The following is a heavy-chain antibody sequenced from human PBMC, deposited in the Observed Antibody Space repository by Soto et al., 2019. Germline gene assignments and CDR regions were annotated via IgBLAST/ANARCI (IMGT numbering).Heavy chain of an antibody. V-gene: IGHV1-69*13. J-gene: IGHJ6*02. CDR2: VIPIFGTA. CDR1: GGTFSSYA. CDR3: ARGYYYGSGSDSGMDV. Sequence: GASVKVSCKASGGTFSSYAISWVRQAPGQGLEWMGGVIPIFGTANYAQKFKGRVTITADESTSTAYMELSSLRSEDTAVYYCARGYYYGSGSDSGMDVWGQGATGTVSS. D-gene: IGHD3-10*01.